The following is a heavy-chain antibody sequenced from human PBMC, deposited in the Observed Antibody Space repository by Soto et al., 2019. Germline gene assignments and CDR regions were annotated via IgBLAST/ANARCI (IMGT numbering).Heavy chain of an antibody. J-gene: IGHJ5*02. V-gene: IGHV2-5*01. D-gene: IGHD4-17*01. CDR1: GFSLSTSGVG. CDR3: ASRTPQSFGYGDYLSSNWFDP. CDR2: IYWNDDK. Sequence: SGPTLVKPTQTLTLTCTFSGFSLSTSGVGVGWIRQPPGKALEWLALIYWNDDKRYSPSLKSRLTITKATSKNQVVLTLTNMDPVDTATYYCASRTPQSFGYGDYLSSNWFDPWGQGTLVTVSS.